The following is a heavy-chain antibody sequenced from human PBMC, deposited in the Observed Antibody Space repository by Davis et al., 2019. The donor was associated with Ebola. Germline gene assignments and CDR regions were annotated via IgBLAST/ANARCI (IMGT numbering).Heavy chain of an antibody. V-gene: IGHV3-23*01. CDR2: INFGGNAT. CDR3: AGDPNWESGS. D-gene: IGHD1-1*01. Sequence: GESLKISCAASGFTFSRTDMNWFRQAPGGGPEWVSNINFGGNATYYADSVKGRFTISRGNSKNILYLQMDSLRIEDTAQYYCAGDPNWESGSWGQGTLVSVSS. J-gene: IGHJ5*02. CDR1: GFTFSRTD.